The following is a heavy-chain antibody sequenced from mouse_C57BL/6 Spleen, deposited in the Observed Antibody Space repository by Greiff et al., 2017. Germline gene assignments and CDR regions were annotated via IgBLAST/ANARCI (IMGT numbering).Heavy chain of an antibody. J-gene: IGHJ3*01. D-gene: IGHD2-4*01. Sequence: VQLQQSGAELVRPGTSVKVSCKASGYAFTSSLIEWVKQRPGQGLEWIGVINPGSGGTNYNEKFKGKATLTADKSSSTAYMQPRSLTSADSAVLFWGRLVNYDVFAYWGQGTLVTVSA. CDR1: GYAFTSSL. V-gene: IGHV1-54*01. CDR3: GRLVNYDVFAY. CDR2: INPGSGGT.